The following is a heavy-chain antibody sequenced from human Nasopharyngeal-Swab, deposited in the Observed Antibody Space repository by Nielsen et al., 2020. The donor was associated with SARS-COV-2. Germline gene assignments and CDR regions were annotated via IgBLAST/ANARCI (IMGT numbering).Heavy chain of an antibody. CDR3: AKDPRSLTTVVAAALKYYYYYMDV. Sequence: VRQAPGKGLEWGAVISYDGSNKYYADSVKGRFTISRDNSKNTLYLQMNSLRAEDTAVYYCAKDPRSLTTVVAAALKYYYYYMDVWGKGTTVTVSS. CDR2: ISYDGSNK. J-gene: IGHJ6*03. D-gene: IGHD4-23*01. V-gene: IGHV3-30*18.